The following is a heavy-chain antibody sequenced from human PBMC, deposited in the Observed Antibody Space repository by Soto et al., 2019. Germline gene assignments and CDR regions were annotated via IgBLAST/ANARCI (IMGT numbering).Heavy chain of an antibody. J-gene: IGHJ3*02. CDR3: ARHRVATHAFDI. Sequence: KTSETLSLTCTVSGGSISSSSYYWGWIRQPPGKGLEWIGSIYYSGSTYYNPSLKSRVTISVDTSKNQFSLKLSSVTAADTAVYYCARHRVATHAFDIWGQGTMVTVSS. CDR2: IYYSGST. V-gene: IGHV4-39*01. D-gene: IGHD2-15*01. CDR1: GGSISSSSYY.